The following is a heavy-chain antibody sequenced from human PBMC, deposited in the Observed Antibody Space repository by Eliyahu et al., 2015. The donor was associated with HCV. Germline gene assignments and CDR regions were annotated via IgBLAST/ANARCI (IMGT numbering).Heavy chain of an antibody. V-gene: IGHV3-72*01. CDR3: ARERKMTYGMDV. D-gene: IGHD1-14*01. CDR2: TRNKANSYTT. J-gene: IGHJ6*02. Sequence: EVQLVESGGGLVQPGGSLRLSCAASGFTFSDHYMDWVRQAPGKGLEWVGRTRNKANSYTTEYAASVKGRFTISRDDSKNSLYLQMNSLKTEDTAVYYCARERKMTYGMDVWGQGTTVTVSS. CDR1: GFTFSDHY.